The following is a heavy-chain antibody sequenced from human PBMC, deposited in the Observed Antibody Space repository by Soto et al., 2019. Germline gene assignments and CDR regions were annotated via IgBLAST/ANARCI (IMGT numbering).Heavy chain of an antibody. CDR3: AREPPSPAPFDY. Sequence: SVKVSCKASGYTFTSYGISWVRQAPGQGLEWMGRIIPNLGKTNYAQKFQGRVTITADKSTSTAYMELSSLRSEDTAVYYCAREPPSPAPFDYWGQGTLVTVSS. V-gene: IGHV1-69*04. CDR2: IIPNLGKT. J-gene: IGHJ4*02. CDR1: GYTFTSYG.